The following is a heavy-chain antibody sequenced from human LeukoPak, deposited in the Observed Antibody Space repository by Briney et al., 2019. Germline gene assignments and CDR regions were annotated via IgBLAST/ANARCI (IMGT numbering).Heavy chain of an antibody. CDR1: GFAFSSYA. CDR2: ISNDGNNK. D-gene: IGHD3-10*01. Sequence: GGSLRLSCAASGFAFSSYAMHWVRQAPGKGLEWVAVISNDGNNKYHADSVKGRFTISRDNSKKSLYLQMNSLRAEDTALYYCARDPVAIGSRMNSDYWGQGTLVTVSS. V-gene: IGHV3-30-3*01. J-gene: IGHJ4*02. CDR3: ARDPVAIGSRMNSDY.